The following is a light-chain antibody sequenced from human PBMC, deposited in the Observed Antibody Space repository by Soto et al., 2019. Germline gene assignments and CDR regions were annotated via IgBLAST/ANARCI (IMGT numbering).Light chain of an antibody. CDR2: RDD. CDR1: SSNVGGNA. CDR3: ASWDDSLDGWV. V-gene: IGLV1-44*01. J-gene: IGLJ3*02. Sequence: QSVLTQSPSASGTPGQRVTISCSGSSSNVGGNAVNWYQQLPGTAPTLLVYRDDQRSYGVPDRFSGSKSGTSASLAISGLQSEDEADYYCASWDDSLDGWVFGGGTKVTVL.